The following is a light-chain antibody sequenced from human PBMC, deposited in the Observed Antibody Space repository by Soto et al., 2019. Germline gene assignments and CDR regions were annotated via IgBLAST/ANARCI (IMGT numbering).Light chain of an antibody. Sequence: EIVLTQSPGTLSLSPGERATLSCRASQSVTSNYLAWYQQKPGQAPRLLIYGASNRATGIPDRFSGSGSETDFTLTISSLEPEDFAVYYCQQRSNWPLTFGGGTKVDIK. CDR3: QQRSNWPLT. V-gene: IGKV3D-20*02. CDR1: QSVTSNY. J-gene: IGKJ4*01. CDR2: GAS.